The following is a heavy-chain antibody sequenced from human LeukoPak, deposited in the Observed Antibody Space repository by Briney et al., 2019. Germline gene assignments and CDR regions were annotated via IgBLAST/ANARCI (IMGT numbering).Heavy chain of an antibody. CDR3: TKGADSGSYNADY. V-gene: IGHV3-23*01. J-gene: IGHJ4*02. CDR1: RFTFRSYA. CDR2: ISGGGSTT. D-gene: IGHD1-26*01. Sequence: GGSLRLSCAASRFTFRSYAMSWVRQAPGKGLEWVSGISGGGSTTYGVDSVKGRFTIFRDNSKDTLYLQMNSLRAEDTAVYYCTKGADSGSYNADYWGQGTLVTVSS.